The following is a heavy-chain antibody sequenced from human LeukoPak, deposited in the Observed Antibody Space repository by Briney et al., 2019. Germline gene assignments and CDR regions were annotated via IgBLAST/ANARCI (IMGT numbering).Heavy chain of an antibody. Sequence: PSGTLSLTCAVSGGSGGSISSSNYWSWVRQPPGKGLEWIGEIYHSGSTNYNPSLKSRVTISVDTSKNQFSLKLSSVTAADTAVYYCARGPDFWSGYTGYYFDYWGQGTLVTVSS. CDR1: GGSGGSISSSNY. D-gene: IGHD3-3*01. CDR2: IYHSGST. J-gene: IGHJ4*02. V-gene: IGHV4-4*02. CDR3: ARGPDFWSGYTGYYFDY.